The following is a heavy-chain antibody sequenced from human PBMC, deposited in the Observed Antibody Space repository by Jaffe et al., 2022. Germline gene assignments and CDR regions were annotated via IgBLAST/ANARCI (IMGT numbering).Heavy chain of an antibody. CDR3: AREGYCSGGSCYPDYYYYMDV. D-gene: IGHD2-15*01. CDR1: GFTFSDYY. V-gene: IGHV3-11*01. CDR2: ISSSGSTI. J-gene: IGHJ6*03. Sequence: QVQLVESGGGLVKPGGSLRLSCAASGFTFSDYYMSWIRQAPGKGLEWVSYISSSGSTIYYADSVKGRFTISRDNAKNSLYLQMNSLRAEDTAVYYCAREGYCSGGSCYPDYYYYMDVWGKGTTVTVSS.